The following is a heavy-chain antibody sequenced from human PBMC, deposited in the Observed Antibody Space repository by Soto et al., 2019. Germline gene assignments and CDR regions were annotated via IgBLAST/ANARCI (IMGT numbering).Heavy chain of an antibody. CDR1: GYTFTSYD. CDR3: ARVGNSSSSWYLYFDY. V-gene: IGHV1-8*01. Sequence: ASVKVSCKASGYTFTSYDINWVRQATGQGLEWMGWMNPNSGNTGYAQKFQGRVTMTRNTSISTAYMELSSLRSEDTAVYYCARVGNSSSSWYLYFDYWGQGNLVTVSS. J-gene: IGHJ4*02. CDR2: MNPNSGNT. D-gene: IGHD6-13*01.